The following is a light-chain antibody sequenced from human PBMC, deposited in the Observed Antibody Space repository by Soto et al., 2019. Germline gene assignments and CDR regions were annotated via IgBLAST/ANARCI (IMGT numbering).Light chain of an antibody. V-gene: IGLV2-14*01. CDR2: DVN. CDR1: NSDVGSYNR. CDR3: NSYTTSETYV. Sequence: QSVLAQPASMSGSPGQSITISCTGTNSDVGSYNRVSWYQQPPGTAPKLIIYDVNNRPSGVSYRFSGSKSGNTASLTISGLQAEDEADYYCNSYTTSETYVFGTGTKVTV. J-gene: IGLJ1*01.